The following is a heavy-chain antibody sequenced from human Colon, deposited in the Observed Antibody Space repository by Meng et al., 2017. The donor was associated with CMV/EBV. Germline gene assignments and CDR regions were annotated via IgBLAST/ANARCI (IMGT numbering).Heavy chain of an antibody. V-gene: IGHV3-66*01. D-gene: IGHD3-10*01. CDR2: IYGGGST. CDR3: ARLIGFPNPDWFDP. CDR1: GFIVNSHY. J-gene: IGHJ5*02. Sequence: QMVEEGGGLVQPGGSLRFLCAVSGFIVNSHYMSWVRQAPGKGLELVSVIYGGGSTHYADSVKGRFTISRDNRKNTLFLQMNSLRAEDTAVYYCARLIGFPNPDWFDPWGQGTLVTVSS.